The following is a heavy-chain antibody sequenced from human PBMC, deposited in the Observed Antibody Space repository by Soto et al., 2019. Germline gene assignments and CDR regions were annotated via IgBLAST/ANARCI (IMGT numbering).Heavy chain of an antibody. Sequence: QVQLVQSGAEVQKPGASVKVSCKASGYTFTSYDINWVRQATGQGVEWMGWMNPNSGNTGYAQEFQGRVTTTRDTSITTAFMELSSMRSEDTAVYYCDRSPRNWRFDYWGLGTLVTVSS. CDR2: MNPNSGNT. V-gene: IGHV1-8*01. J-gene: IGHJ4*02. CDR1: GYTFTSYD. CDR3: DRSPRNWRFDY. D-gene: IGHD1-20*01.